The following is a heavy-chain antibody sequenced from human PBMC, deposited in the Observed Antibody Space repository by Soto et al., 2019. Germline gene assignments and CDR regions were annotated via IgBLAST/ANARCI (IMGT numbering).Heavy chain of an antibody. V-gene: IGHV1-8*01. CDR2: LNRKSGKT. D-gene: IGHD3-9*01. J-gene: IGHJ3*02. Sequence: ASGKVSSKASGYTFPSYDINWVRQATGQGLEWMGWLNRKSGKTGYAKKFQGRVTMTRTTYISTAYMELSSLRSEDTAVSYCARGVSARYYDILTGYYRDVDIW. CDR3: ARGVSARYYDILTGYYRDVDI. CDR1: GYTFPSYD.